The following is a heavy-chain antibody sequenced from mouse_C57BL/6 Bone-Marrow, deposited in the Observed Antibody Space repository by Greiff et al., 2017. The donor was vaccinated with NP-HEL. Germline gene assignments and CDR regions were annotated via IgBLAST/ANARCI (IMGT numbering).Heavy chain of an antibody. CDR3: ARSCPAWFAY. CDR2: IHPNSGST. J-gene: IGHJ3*01. V-gene: IGHV1-64*01. Sequence: QVQLQQPGAELVKPGASVKLSCKASGYTFTSYWMHWVKQRPGQGLEWIGMIHPNSGSTNYNEKFKSKATLTVDKSSSTAYMQLSSLTSADSAVYYCARSCPAWFAYWGQGTLVTVSA. CDR1: GYTFTSYW.